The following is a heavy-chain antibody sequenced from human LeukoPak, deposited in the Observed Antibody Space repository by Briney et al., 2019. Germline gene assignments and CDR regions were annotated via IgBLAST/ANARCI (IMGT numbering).Heavy chain of an antibody. CDR2: INYSGST. Sequence: SQTLYLTCTVSGGSISSGDYYWSWIRQPPGNGLEWIVYINYSGSTFHYNPSLKSRVTISVDTSKNQFSLRLNSVTVADSAVYYCASTNCSSARCYGANWFDPWGQGTLVTVSS. V-gene: IGHV4-30-4*01. CDR3: ASTNCSSARCYGANWFDP. J-gene: IGHJ5*02. D-gene: IGHD2-2*01. CDR1: GGSISSGDYY.